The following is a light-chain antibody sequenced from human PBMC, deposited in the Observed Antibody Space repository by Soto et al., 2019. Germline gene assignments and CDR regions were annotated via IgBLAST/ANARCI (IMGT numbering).Light chain of an antibody. J-gene: IGKJ3*01. CDR1: QSVNSN. V-gene: IGKV3-15*01. Sequence: EIVLTQSPVTLSVSPGERATLSCRASQSVNSNLAWYQQKPGQAPRLLIYGASTRATGIPASFIGNGSGTEFTLTASSLQPEDFAVYYCQQYNNWPFTFGPGTKVDSK. CDR3: QQYNNWPFT. CDR2: GAS.